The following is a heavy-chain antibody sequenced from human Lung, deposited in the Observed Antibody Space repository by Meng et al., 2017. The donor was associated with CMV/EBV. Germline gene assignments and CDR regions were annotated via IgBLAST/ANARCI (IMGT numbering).Heavy chain of an antibody. CDR1: FIFSNYA. Sequence: FIFSNYAMIWVRQAPGRGLEWLAVISYDGNNYYYADSGKGRFTISRDNSKNTVFLQMNSLRGEDTAVYYCSRGGPGMRFVEWFSFDFWGQGALVTVSS. J-gene: IGHJ4*02. V-gene: IGHV3-30-3*01. CDR2: ISYDGNNY. D-gene: IGHD3-3*01. CDR3: SRGGPGMRFVEWFSFDF.